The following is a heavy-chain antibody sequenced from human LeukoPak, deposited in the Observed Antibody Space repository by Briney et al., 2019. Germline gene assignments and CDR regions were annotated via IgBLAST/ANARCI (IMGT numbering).Heavy chain of an antibody. CDR1: GGSISSGAYY. CDR2: IYYSGST. CDR3: ARDDATGENAFDI. D-gene: IGHD1-1*01. V-gene: IGHV4-31*03. Sequence: SETLSLTCTVSGGSISSGAYYWSWIRQHPGKGLEWIGYIYYSGSTYYNPSLKSRVIISVDTSKNQFSLKLSSVTAADTAVYYCARDDATGENAFDIWGQGTMVTVSS. J-gene: IGHJ3*02.